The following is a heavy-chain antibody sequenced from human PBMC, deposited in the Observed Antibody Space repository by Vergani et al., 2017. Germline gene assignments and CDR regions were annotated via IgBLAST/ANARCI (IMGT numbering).Heavy chain of an antibody. CDR1: GGSISSGSYY. D-gene: IGHD2-15*01. J-gene: IGHJ4*02. V-gene: IGHV4-61*02. Sequence: QVQLQESGPGLVKPSQTLSLTCTVSGGSISSGSYYWSWIRQPAGKGLEWIGRIYTSGSSNYNPSLKSRFTISVDTSKNQFSLKLSSVTAADTAVYYCARQSSYCSGGSCYYFEFDYWGQGTLVTVSS. CDR2: IYTSGSS. CDR3: ARQSSYCSGGSCYYFEFDY.